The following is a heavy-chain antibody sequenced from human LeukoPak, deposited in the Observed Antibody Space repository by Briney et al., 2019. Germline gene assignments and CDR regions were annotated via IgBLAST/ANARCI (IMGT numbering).Heavy chain of an antibody. CDR2: MSPNSGIT. V-gene: IGHV1-8*01. D-gene: IGHD6-19*01. CDR3: AREKYSSGWYKGGEFDY. CDR1: GYTFTSYD. J-gene: IGHJ4*02. Sequence: GASVKVSCKASGYTFTSYDINWVRQATGQGLEWMGWMSPNSGITGYAQKFQGRVTMTRNTAISTAYMELSSLRSEDTAVYYCAREKYSSGWYKGGEFDYWGQGTLVTVSS.